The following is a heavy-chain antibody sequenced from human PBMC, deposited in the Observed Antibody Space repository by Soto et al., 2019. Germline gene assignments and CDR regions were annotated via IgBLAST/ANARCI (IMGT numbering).Heavy chain of an antibody. Sequence: GGSLRLSCAASGFTFSSYAMSWVRQAPGKGLEWVSAISGSGGSTYYADSVKGRFTISRDNSKNTLYLQMNSLRAENTAVYYCAKKDFQGDSRGDDAFDIWGQGTMVTVSS. J-gene: IGHJ3*02. V-gene: IGHV3-23*01. CDR1: GFTFSSYA. D-gene: IGHD2-21*02. CDR3: AKKDFQGDSRGDDAFDI. CDR2: ISGSGGST.